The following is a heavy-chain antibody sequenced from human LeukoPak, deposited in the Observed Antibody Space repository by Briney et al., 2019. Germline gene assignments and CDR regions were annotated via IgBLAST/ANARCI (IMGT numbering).Heavy chain of an antibody. CDR2: INPNSGGT. CDR1: GYTFSGHY. CDR3: ARERDWNQPFGY. V-gene: IGHV1-2*02. D-gene: IGHD1-1*01. Sequence: ASVKVSCKASGYTFSGHYIHWVRQAPGQGLEWMGWINPNSGGTNYAQKFQGRVTMTRDTSITTAYMELSRLRSDDTAVYYCARERDWNQPFGYWGQGTLVTVSS. J-gene: IGHJ4*02.